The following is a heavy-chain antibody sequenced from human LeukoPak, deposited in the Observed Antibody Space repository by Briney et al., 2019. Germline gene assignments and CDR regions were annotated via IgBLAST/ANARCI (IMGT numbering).Heavy chain of an antibody. J-gene: IGHJ4*02. CDR1: GFTFINHA. D-gene: IGHD4-11*01. V-gene: IGHV3-23*01. CDR3: EGRYSNHIC. CDR2: ISNSGGSI. Sequence: PGGSLRLSCAASGFTFINHAMTWVRRAPGKGLEWVSVISNSGGSISYADSVKGRFTISRDSSKNTFYLQMNNVRVEDTAVYYCEGRYSNHICWGQGTLVTVSS.